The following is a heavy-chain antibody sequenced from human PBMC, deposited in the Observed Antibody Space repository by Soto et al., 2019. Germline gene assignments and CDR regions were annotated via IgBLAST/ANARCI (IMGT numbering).Heavy chain of an antibody. CDR3: GGLRFPGAFDI. V-gene: IGHV4-59*01. J-gene: IGHJ3*02. Sequence: SETLSLTCTVSGGSISSYYWSWIRQPPGKGLEWIGYIYYSGSTNYNPSLKSRVTISVDTSKNQFSLKLSSVTAADTAVYYCGGLRFPGAFDIWGQGTMVTVSS. D-gene: IGHD5-12*01. CDR2: IYYSGST. CDR1: GGSISSYY.